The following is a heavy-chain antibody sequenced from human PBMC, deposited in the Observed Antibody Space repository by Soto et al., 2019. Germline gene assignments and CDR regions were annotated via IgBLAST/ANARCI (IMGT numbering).Heavy chain of an antibody. CDR2: IIPNFDTP. Sequence: QVHLVQSGAEVKKPGSSVKVSCKTSGGSFNNYAVSWVRQAPGQGLEWMGGIIPNFDTPNYSQKFQDRVTMIADESTSTVYMELRRLRSNDTAVYYCAVAMVREILIFESSGMHVWGQGTTVIVSS. J-gene: IGHJ6*02. V-gene: IGHV1-69*01. CDR3: AVAMVREILIFESSGMHV. CDR1: GGSFNNYA. D-gene: IGHD3-10*01.